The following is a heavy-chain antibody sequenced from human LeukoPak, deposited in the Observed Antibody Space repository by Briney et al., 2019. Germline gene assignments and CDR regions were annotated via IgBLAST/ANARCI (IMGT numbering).Heavy chain of an antibody. Sequence: PGGSLRLSCAASGFTFSGYWMSWVRQAPGKGLEWVANIKPDGSESYYADSVKGRFTISRDNSKNTLYLQMNSLRAEDTAVYYSVFDWLLKWDVWGQGTTVTVSS. CDR2: IKPDGSES. V-gene: IGHV3-7*01. CDR1: GFTFSGYW. J-gene: IGHJ6*02. D-gene: IGHD3-9*01. CDR3: VFDWLLKWDV.